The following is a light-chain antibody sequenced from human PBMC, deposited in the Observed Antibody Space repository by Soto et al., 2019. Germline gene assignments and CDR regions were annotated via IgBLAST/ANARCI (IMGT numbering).Light chain of an antibody. V-gene: IGKV3-15*01. CDR1: QSVSSY. Sequence: EIVMTQSPVTLSVSPGERATLSCRASQSVSSYLVWYQQKPGQTPRLLIYGASTRATGIPARFSGSGSGTEVTLTISSLQSEDSAVYYCQQYNKWPGTFGQGTKVEI. CDR3: QQYNKWPGT. CDR2: GAS. J-gene: IGKJ1*01.